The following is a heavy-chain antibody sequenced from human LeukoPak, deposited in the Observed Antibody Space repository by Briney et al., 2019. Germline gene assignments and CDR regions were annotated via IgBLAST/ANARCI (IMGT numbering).Heavy chain of an antibody. CDR2: IFYRGAT. D-gene: IGHD3-9*01. CDR1: GASVSSYY. V-gene: IGHV4-59*02. CDR3: ARGLVIRQDDAFDI. Sequence: SETLSLTCTVSGASVSSYYWSWIRQAPGKGLEWIGYIFYRGATDYSPSLNRRVTLSVDTSKNQFSLQLSSLTAADTAVYYCARGLVIRQDDAFDIWGHGTMVTVSS. J-gene: IGHJ3*02.